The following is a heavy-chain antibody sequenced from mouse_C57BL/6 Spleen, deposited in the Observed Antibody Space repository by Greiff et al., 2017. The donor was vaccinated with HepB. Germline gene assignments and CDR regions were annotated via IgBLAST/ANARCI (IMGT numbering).Heavy chain of an antibody. V-gene: IGHV2-9-1*01. D-gene: IGHD2-4*01. Sequence: VQLVESGPGLVAPSQSLSITCTVSGFSLTSYAISWVRQPPGKGLEWLGVIWTGGGTNYNSALKSRLSISKDNSKSQVFLKMNSLQTDDTARYYCASTYDYDGDWYFDVWGTGTTVTVS. CDR1: GFSLTSYA. CDR2: IWTGGGT. J-gene: IGHJ1*03. CDR3: ASTYDYDGDWYFDV.